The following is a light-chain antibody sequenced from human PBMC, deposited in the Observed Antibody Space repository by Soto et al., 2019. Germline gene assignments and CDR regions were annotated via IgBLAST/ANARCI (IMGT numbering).Light chain of an antibody. J-gene: IGLJ2*01. CDR1: SSNIGAGYD. CDR2: GHS. CDR3: QSYDSSLSGYVV. Sequence: QSVLTQPPSVSGAPGQRVTISCTGSSSNIGAGYDVHWYQQLPGTAPKLLIYGHSNRPSGVPDRFSGSKSGTSASLAITGLQAEDEADYYCQSYDSSLSGYVVFGGVTKLTVL. V-gene: IGLV1-40*01.